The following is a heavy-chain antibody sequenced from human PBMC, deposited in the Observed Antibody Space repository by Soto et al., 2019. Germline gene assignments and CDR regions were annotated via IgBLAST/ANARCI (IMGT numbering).Heavy chain of an antibody. D-gene: IGHD5-12*01. CDR3: ARGGLSGSFDY. CDR1: GYSFTSFW. CDR2: IYPTDYDT. V-gene: IGHV5-51*01. J-gene: IGHJ4*02. Sequence: GESLKISCKGSGYSFTSFWIAWVRQMPGKGLEWMGIIYPTDYDTKYSPSFQGHVTISADMSISVAYLQWSRLKASDTAIYYCARGGLSGSFDYWGPGTLVTSPQ.